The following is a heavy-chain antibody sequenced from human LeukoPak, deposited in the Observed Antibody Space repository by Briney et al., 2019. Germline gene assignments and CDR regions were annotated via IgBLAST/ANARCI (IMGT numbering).Heavy chain of an antibody. Sequence: PGGSLRLSCAASGFTFSDHYMDWVRQAPGKGLEWVGRTRNKANSYTTEYAASVKGRFTISRDDSKNSLYLQMNSLKTEDTAVYYCALETYYDFWSGYWDWGQGTLVTVSS. CDR2: TRNKANSYTT. CDR3: ALETYYDFWSGYWD. V-gene: IGHV3-72*01. D-gene: IGHD3-3*01. J-gene: IGHJ4*02. CDR1: GFTFSDHY.